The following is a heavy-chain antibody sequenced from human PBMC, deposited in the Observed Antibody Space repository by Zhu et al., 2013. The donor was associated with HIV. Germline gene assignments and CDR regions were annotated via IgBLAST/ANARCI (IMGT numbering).Heavy chain of an antibody. CDR2: IIPIFGTA. J-gene: IGHJ4*02. V-gene: IGHV1-69*06. Sequence: QVQLVQSGAEVKKPGSSVKVSCKASGGTFSSYAISWVRQAPGQGLEWMGGIIPIFGTANYAQKFQGRVTITADKSTSTAYMELSSLRSEDTAVYYCAREDRYYDILTGYYTTAPSYFDYWAREPWSPSPQ. D-gene: IGHD3-9*01. CDR1: GGTFSSYA. CDR3: AREDRYYDILTGYYTTAPSYFDY.